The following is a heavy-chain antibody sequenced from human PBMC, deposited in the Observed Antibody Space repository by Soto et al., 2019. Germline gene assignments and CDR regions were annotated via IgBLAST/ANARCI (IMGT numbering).Heavy chain of an antibody. Sequence: PSETLSLTCAVSGGSISSGGYSWSWIRQPPGKGLEWIGYIYHSGSTYYNPSLKSRVTISVDRSKNQFSLKLSSVTAADTAVYYCARGCKYTTPCFDYWGQGTLVTVSS. CDR1: GGSISSGGYS. J-gene: IGHJ4*02. CDR3: ARGCKYTTPCFDY. V-gene: IGHV4-30-2*01. CDR2: IYHSGST. D-gene: IGHD1-1*01.